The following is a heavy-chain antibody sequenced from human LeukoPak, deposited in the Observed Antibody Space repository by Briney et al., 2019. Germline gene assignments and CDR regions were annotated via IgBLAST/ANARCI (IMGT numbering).Heavy chain of an antibody. CDR3: AKELAAGTFYYYGMDV. D-gene: IGHD6-13*01. Sequence: GGSLRLSCAASGFTFSSYGMHWVRQAPGKGLEWVAVISYDGSNKYYADSVKGRFTISRDNSKNTLYLQMNSLRAEDTAVYYCAKELAAGTFYYYGMDVWGQGTTVTVS. CDR1: GFTFSSYG. CDR2: ISYDGSNK. J-gene: IGHJ6*02. V-gene: IGHV3-30*18.